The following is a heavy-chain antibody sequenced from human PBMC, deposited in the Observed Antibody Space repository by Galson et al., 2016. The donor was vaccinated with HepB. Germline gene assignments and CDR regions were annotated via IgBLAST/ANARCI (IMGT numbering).Heavy chain of an antibody. Sequence: SLRLSCAASGFTFSSYSMNWVRQAPGKGLEWVSSISSSSTYISYTDSVRGRFTISRDNAKNSLYLQMNSLRAEDTAVYYCAREGDSGYDYPPYPTFDNWGQGTLVTVSS. CDR2: ISSSSTYI. CDR3: AREGDSGYDYPPYPTFDN. J-gene: IGHJ4*02. V-gene: IGHV3-21*06. CDR1: GFTFSSYS. D-gene: IGHD5-12*01.